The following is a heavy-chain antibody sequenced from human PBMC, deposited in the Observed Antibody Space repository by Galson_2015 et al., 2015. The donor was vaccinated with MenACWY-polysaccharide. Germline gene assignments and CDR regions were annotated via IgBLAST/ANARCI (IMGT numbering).Heavy chain of an antibody. CDR2: ISSGGTI. V-gene: IGHV3-48*02. CDR3: ARVLKGVGGGHPDY. Sequence: SLRLSCAASGFTFSSYSMNWVRQAPGKGLEWVSYISSGGTIYYADSVKGRFTISRDNAKNSLYLQMNSLRDDDTAVYYCARVLKGVGGGHPDYWGQGTLGTGSS. J-gene: IGHJ4*02. D-gene: IGHD3-10*01. CDR1: GFTFSSYS.